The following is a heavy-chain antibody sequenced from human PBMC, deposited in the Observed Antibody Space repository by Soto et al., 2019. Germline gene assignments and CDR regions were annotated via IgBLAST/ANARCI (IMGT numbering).Heavy chain of an antibody. CDR3: ARVGGNSIRFLEWLPPPAYYFDY. D-gene: IGHD3-3*01. Sequence: RPGGSLRLSCAASGFTFSSYAMHWVRQAPGKGLEWVAVISYDGSNKYYADSVKGRFTISRDNSKNTLYLQMNSLRAEDTAVYYCARVGGNSIRFLEWLPPPAYYFDYWGQGTLVTVSS. V-gene: IGHV3-30-3*01. CDR1: GFTFSSYA. CDR2: ISYDGSNK. J-gene: IGHJ4*02.